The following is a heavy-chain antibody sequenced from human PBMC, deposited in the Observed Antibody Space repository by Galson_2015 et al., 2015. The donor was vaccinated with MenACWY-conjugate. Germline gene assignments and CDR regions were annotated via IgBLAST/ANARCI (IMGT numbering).Heavy chain of an antibody. V-gene: IGHV4-59*01. D-gene: IGHD4-17*01. CDR3: ARDGRRHDNGYGNWFHP. CDR1: TGSISGSY. CDR2: IYSSGTT. Sequence: SEPLSLTCPVSTGSISGSYWDWVRQSPGKGMEWLGYIYSSGTTKYNPSLKDRITISVATSKNQFSLKLSSATAADTAVYYCARDGRRHDNGYGNWFHPWGQGTLVTVSS. J-gene: IGHJ5*02.